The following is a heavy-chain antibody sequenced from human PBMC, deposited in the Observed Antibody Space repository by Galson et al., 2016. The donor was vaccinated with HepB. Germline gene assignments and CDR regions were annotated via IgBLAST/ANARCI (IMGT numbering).Heavy chain of an antibody. D-gene: IGHD6-19*01. Sequence: LRLSCAASGFTFSSYAMTWVRQAPGKGLDWVSTISGSGDETNYADSVKGRFTFSRDNSKNTLYLQMNSLRVDDTAVYYCAKDLFAVMDWGQGTLVTVSS. CDR1: GFTFSSYA. J-gene: IGHJ4*02. CDR3: AKDLFAVMD. CDR2: ISGSGDET. V-gene: IGHV3-23*01.